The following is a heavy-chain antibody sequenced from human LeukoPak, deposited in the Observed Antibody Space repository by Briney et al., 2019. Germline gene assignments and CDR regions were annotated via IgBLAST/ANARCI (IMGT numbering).Heavy chain of an antibody. CDR3: ARRVTLDYDYVWGSYIFDY. V-gene: IGHV4-39*01. J-gene: IGHJ4*02. CDR1: GGSISSSSYY. CDR2: IYYSGST. D-gene: IGHD3-16*01. Sequence: SETLSLTCTVSGGSISSSSYYWGWIRQPPGKGLEWIGSIYYSGSTYSNPSINSRVTISVDTSKNQFSLKLSSVTAADTAVYSCARRVTLDYDYVWGSYIFDYWGQGTLVTVSS.